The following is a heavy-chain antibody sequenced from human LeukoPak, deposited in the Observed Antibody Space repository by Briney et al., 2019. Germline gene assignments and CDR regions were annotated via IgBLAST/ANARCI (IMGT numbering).Heavy chain of an antibody. V-gene: IGHV3-30-3*01. CDR2: ITYDGSNK. CDR1: GFTFSSNA. Sequence: PGGSLRLSCAASGFTFSSNATHWVRQAPGKGLEWVAVITYDGSNKYYADSVKGRFTISRDNSKNTLYLQMNSLRPEDTAVYYCARGLLGATTSYFDYWGQGTLVTVSS. CDR3: ARGLLGATTSYFDY. J-gene: IGHJ4*02. D-gene: IGHD1-26*01.